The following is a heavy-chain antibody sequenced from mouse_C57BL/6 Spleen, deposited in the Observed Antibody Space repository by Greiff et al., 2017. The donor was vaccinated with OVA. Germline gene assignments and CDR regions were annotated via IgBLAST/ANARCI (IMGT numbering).Heavy chain of an antibody. J-gene: IGHJ2*01. V-gene: IGHV1-50*01. CDR3: ARGNPFYYFDY. CDR2: IDPSDSYT. Sequence: VQLQQPGAELVKPGASVKLSCKASGYTFTSYWMQWVKQRPGQGLEWIGEIDPSDSYTNYNQKFKGKATLTVDTSSSTAYMQLSSLTSEDSAVYYWARGNPFYYFDYWGQGTTLTVSS. CDR1: GYTFTSYW.